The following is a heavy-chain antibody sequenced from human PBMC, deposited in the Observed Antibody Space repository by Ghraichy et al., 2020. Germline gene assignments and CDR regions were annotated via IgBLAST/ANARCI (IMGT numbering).Heavy chain of an antibody. V-gene: IGHV3-7*01. Sequence: GGSLRLSCAASGFTFSSYWMSWVRQAPGKGLEWVANIKQDGSEKYYVDSVKGRFTISRDNAKNSLYLQMNSLRAEDTAVYYCARPRLWFRELYDYWGQGTLVTVSS. J-gene: IGHJ4*02. D-gene: IGHD3-10*01. CDR2: IKQDGSEK. CDR1: GFTFSSYW. CDR3: ARPRLWFRELYDY.